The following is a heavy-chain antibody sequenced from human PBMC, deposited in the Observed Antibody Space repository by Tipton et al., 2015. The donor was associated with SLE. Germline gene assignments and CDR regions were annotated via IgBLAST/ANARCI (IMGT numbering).Heavy chain of an antibody. V-gene: IGHV3-72*01. CDR2: TRDEANSFTT. J-gene: IGHJ4*02. Sequence: GSLRLSCEVSGFTFSDYYMDWVRQAPGKGLEWVGRTRDEANSFTTEYAASVKGRFTISRDDSKNSLYLQMNSLRTEDTAVYFCAREHSGGYYYGYYFDSWGQGSLVTVSS. CDR3: AREHSGGYYYGYYFDS. CDR1: GFTFSDYY. D-gene: IGHD3-22*01.